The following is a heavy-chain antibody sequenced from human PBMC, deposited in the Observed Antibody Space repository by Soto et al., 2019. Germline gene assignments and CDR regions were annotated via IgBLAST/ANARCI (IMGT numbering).Heavy chain of an antibody. Sequence: QVQLQESGPGLVKPSGTLSLTCTVSNGSIRSTNWWSWVRQPPEKGLEWIGEIYHSERANYNPSLQSRVTISVDWSKNQFSLKLNSVTGADTAVYYCAGGITADDYWGQGTLVTVSS. CDR1: NGSIRSTNW. CDR2: IYHSERA. V-gene: IGHV4-4*02. CDR3: AGGITADDY. J-gene: IGHJ4*02. D-gene: IGHD6-13*01.